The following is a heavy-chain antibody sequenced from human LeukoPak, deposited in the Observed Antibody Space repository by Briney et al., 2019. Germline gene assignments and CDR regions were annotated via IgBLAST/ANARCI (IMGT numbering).Heavy chain of an antibody. CDR1: GITFRSSG. Sequence: PGRSLRLSCAASGITFRSSGMHWVRQAPGKGLEWVAVISYDGSHKYYADSVKGRFSISRDNSKNTLYLQMNSLRADDTAVYYCAKGARGDTVTSIVGLNWFDPWGQGTLVTVSS. J-gene: IGHJ5*02. V-gene: IGHV3-30*18. CDR2: ISYDGSHK. D-gene: IGHD4-17*01. CDR3: AKGARGDTVTSIVGLNWFDP.